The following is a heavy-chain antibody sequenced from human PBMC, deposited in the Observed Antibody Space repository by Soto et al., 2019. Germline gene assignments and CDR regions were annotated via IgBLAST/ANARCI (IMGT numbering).Heavy chain of an antibody. J-gene: IGHJ3*02. CDR2: TYYRSKWYN. V-gene: IGHV6-1*01. D-gene: IGHD3-10*01. Sequence: TLSLTCAISGDSVSSNSAAWNWIRQSPSRGLEWLGRTYYRSKWYNDYAVSVKSRITINRDTSKNQFSLQLNSVTPEDTAVYYCARAVRVRGVIILDAFDIWGQGTMVTVS. CDR3: ARAVRVRGVIILDAFDI. CDR1: GDSVSSNSAA.